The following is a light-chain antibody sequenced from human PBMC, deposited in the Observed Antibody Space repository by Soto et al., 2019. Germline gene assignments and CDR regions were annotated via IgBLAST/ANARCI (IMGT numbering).Light chain of an antibody. J-gene: IGKJ2*01. Sequence: DIQMTQSPSSLSASVGDRVTIACRASQSIDRYSNWYQQKPGKDPNLLIYAASSLQSGVPSRFSGSGSGTDFTLTISSLQPEDFATYYCQQSYITPYTFGQGTKLEIK. CDR3: QQSYITPYT. CDR1: QSIDRY. V-gene: IGKV1-39*01. CDR2: AAS.